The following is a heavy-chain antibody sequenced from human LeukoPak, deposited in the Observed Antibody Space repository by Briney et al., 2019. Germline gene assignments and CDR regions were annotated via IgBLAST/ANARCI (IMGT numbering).Heavy chain of an antibody. J-gene: IGHJ4*02. Sequence: SETLSLTCTVSGGSISSSSYYWGWIRQPPGKGLEWIGNTYYSGSTYYNPSLKSRVTISVDTSKNQFSLKLSSVTAADTAVYYCARHRDYYGSGVDYWGQGTLVTVSS. CDR2: TYYSGST. V-gene: IGHV4-39*01. CDR1: GGSISSSSYY. CDR3: ARHRDYYGSGVDY. D-gene: IGHD3-10*01.